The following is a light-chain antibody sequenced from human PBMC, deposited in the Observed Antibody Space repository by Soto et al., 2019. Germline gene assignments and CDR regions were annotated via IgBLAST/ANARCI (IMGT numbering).Light chain of an antibody. CDR2: RAS. V-gene: IGKV3-20*01. J-gene: IGKJ1*01. CDR1: QSVSSSY. Sequence: EIVLTQSPGTLSLSPGERATLSCRASQSVSSSYLAWYQQKPGQAPRLLIYRASSRVTGIPDRFSGSGSGTDFTLTISRLEPEDFAVYYCQQYGSSPRTFGQGTKVEIK. CDR3: QQYGSSPRT.